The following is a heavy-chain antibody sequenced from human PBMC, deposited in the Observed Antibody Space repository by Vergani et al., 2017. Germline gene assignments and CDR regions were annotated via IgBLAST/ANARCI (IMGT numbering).Heavy chain of an antibody. CDR3: AKDFLYCSSTSCHWFSQNHFDY. Sequence: EVQLLESGGGLVQPGGSLRLSCAASGFTFSSYAMSWVRQAPGKGLEWVSAISGSGGSTYYADSVKGRFTISRDNSKNTLYLQMNSLRAEDTAVYYCAKDFLYCSSTSCHWFSQNHFDYWGQGTLVTVSS. CDR1: GFTFSSYA. D-gene: IGHD2-2*01. J-gene: IGHJ4*02. CDR2: ISGSGGST. V-gene: IGHV3-23*01.